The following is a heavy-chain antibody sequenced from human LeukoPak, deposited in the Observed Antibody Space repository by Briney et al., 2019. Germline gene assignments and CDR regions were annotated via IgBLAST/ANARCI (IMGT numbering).Heavy chain of an antibody. J-gene: IGHJ4*02. Sequence: SETLSLTCTVSGGSIGSSSYYWGWIRQPPGKGLEWIGYIYYSGSTNYNPSLKSRVTISVDTSKNQFSLKLSSVTAADTAVYYCARGSYDSSGYYYVFDYWGQGTLVTVSS. D-gene: IGHD3-22*01. V-gene: IGHV4-61*05. CDR2: IYYSGST. CDR3: ARGSYDSSGYYYVFDY. CDR1: GGSIGSSSYY.